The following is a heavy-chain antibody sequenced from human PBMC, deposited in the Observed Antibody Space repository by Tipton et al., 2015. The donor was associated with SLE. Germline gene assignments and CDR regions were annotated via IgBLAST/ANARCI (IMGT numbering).Heavy chain of an antibody. V-gene: IGHV3-11*06. D-gene: IGHD6-19*01. CDR2: ISSSSSYT. Sequence: SLRLSCAASGFTFSDYYMSWIRQAPGKGLEWVSYISSSSSYTNYADSVKGRFTISRDNSKNTLYLQMNSLRAEDTAVYYCARAGSVAGTKYFDYWGQGTLVTVSS. CDR3: ARAGSVAGTKYFDY. CDR1: GFTFSDYY. J-gene: IGHJ4*02.